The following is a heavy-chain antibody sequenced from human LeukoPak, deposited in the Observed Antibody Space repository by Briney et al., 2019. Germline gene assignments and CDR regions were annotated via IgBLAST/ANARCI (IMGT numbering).Heavy chain of an antibody. Sequence: SETLSLTCTVSGGSISSDDYYWSWIRQPPGKGLEWIGYIYYSGSTYYNPSLKSRVTISVDTSKNQFSLKLSSVTAADTAVYYCARGRYCSSTSCYGHNWFDPWGQGTLVTVSS. D-gene: IGHD2-2*01. CDR2: IYYSGST. CDR1: GGSISSDDYY. CDR3: ARGRYCSSTSCYGHNWFDP. V-gene: IGHV4-30-4*01. J-gene: IGHJ5*02.